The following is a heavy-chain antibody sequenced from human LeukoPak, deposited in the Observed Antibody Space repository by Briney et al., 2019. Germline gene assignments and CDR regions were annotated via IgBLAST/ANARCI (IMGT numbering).Heavy chain of an antibody. CDR2: INHSGST. CDR1: GGSFSGYY. Sequence: SETLSLTCAVYGGSFSGYYWSWIRQPPGKGLEWIGEINHSGSTNYNPSLKSRVTISVDTSKNQLSLKLSSVTAADTAVYYCARAYCSSTSCYFPHWFDPWGQGTLVTVSS. CDR3: ARAYCSSTSCYFPHWFDP. D-gene: IGHD2-2*01. V-gene: IGHV4-34*01. J-gene: IGHJ5*02.